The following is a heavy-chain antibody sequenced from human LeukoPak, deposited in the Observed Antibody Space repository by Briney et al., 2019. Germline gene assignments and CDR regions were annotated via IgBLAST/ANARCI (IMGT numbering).Heavy chain of an antibody. CDR1: GGSISSHY. Sequence: PSETLSLTCTVSGGSISSHYWSWIRQPPGKGLEWIGYIYYSGSTNYNPSLKSRVTISIDTSKNQFSLKLSSVTAADTAVYYCATGQLGYFDYWGQGTLVTVSS. D-gene: IGHD5-24*01. CDR3: ATGQLGYFDY. V-gene: IGHV4-59*11. J-gene: IGHJ4*02. CDR2: IYYSGST.